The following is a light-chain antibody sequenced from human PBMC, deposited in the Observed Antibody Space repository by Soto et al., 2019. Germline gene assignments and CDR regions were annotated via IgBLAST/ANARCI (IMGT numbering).Light chain of an antibody. J-gene: IGKJ1*01. CDR1: QSVSSSF. Sequence: EFVLTQFPGTLSLSPGERATLSCRASQSVSSSFLAWYQQKPGQAPRLLIYGASTRATGIPDRFSGSGSGTDFTLTISRLVPEDFALYYCQQYHISPRTFGQGTKVDIK. CDR2: GAS. V-gene: IGKV3-20*01. CDR3: QQYHISPRT.